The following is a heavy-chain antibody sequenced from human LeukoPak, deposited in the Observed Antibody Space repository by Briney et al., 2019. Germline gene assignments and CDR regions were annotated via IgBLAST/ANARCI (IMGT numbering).Heavy chain of an antibody. D-gene: IGHD3-22*01. CDR3: ARDDNYYDSSGYYPYYYYYGMDV. CDR1: GYTFTGYY. Sequence: PEASVKVSCKASGYTFTGYYMHWVRQAPGQGLEWMGWINPNSGGTNYAQKFQGRVTMTRDTSISTAYMELSKLRSDDMAVYYCARDDNYYDSSGYYPYYYYYGMDVWGQGTTVTVSS. J-gene: IGHJ6*02. V-gene: IGHV1-2*02. CDR2: INPNSGGT.